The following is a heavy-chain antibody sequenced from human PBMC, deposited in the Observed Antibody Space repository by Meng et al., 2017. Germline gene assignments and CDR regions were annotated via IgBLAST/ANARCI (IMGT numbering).Heavy chain of an antibody. Sequence: VPLVQPGAEGKKPGCSVKVSCKASGGTLTSYAISWVRQAPGQGLEWMGGIIPIFGTANYAQKFQGRVTITTDESTSTAYMELSSLRSEDTAVYYCARISGYDYLSWGQGTLVTVSS. J-gene: IGHJ4*02. D-gene: IGHD5-12*01. CDR3: ARISGYDYLS. CDR1: GGTLTSYA. V-gene: IGHV1-69*05. CDR2: IIPIFGTA.